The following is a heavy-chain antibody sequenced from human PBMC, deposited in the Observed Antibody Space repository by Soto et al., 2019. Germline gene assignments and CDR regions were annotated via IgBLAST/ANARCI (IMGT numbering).Heavy chain of an antibody. CDR3: ARGSYTSTWS. J-gene: IGHJ5*02. D-gene: IGHD6-13*01. V-gene: IGHV4-59*12. CDR2: MYNTGST. CDR1: GGTISRYY. Sequence: SETLSLTCTVSGGTISRYYWSWIRQPPGKGLEWIGYMYNTGSTVYNPSFKSRVTISVDTSKNQLSLQLNSVTPDDTAVYYCARGSYTSTWSWSQGTLVTVPQ.